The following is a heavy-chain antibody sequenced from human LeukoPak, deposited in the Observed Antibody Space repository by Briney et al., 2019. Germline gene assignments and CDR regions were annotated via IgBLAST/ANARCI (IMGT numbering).Heavy chain of an antibody. V-gene: IGHV3-21*01. CDR3: ARDQDGVGATKWFDP. Sequence: KPGGSLRLSCAASGFTFSSYSMNWVRQAPGKGLEWVSSISSSSSYIYYADSVKGRFTISRDNAKNSLYLQMNSLRAEDTAVYYCARDQDGVGATKWFDPWGQGTLVTVSS. D-gene: IGHD1-26*01. CDR1: GFTFSSYS. CDR2: ISSSSSYI. J-gene: IGHJ5*02.